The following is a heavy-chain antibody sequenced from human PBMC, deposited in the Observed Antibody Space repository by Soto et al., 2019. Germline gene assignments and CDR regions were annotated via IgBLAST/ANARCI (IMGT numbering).Heavy chain of an antibody. CDR1: GLTFTRYS. CDR2: ISSTTNYI. CDR3: ARESEDLTSNFDY. V-gene: IGHV3-21*06. Sequence: PGGSRRLSYXASGLTFTRYSMNWVRQAPGKGLEWVSSISSTTNYIYYGDSMKGRFTISRDNAKNSLYLEMNSLRAEDTAVYYCARESEDLTSNFDYWGQGTLVTVSS. J-gene: IGHJ4*02.